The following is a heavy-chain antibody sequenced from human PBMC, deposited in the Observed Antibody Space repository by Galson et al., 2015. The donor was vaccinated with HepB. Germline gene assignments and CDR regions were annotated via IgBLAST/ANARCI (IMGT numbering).Heavy chain of an antibody. CDR1: GFTFSSYA. J-gene: IGHJ4*02. D-gene: IGHD1-26*01. V-gene: IGHV3-30-3*01. Sequence: SLRLSCAASGFTFSSYAMHWVRQAPGKGLEWVAVISYDGSNKYYADSVKGRFTISRDNSKNTLYLQMNSLRAEDTAVYYCARGPYSGSYYFDYWGQGTLVTVSS. CDR2: ISYDGSNK. CDR3: ARGPYSGSYYFDY.